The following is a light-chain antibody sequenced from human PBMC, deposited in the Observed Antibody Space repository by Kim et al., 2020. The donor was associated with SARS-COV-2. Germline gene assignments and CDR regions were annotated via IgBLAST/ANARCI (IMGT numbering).Light chain of an antibody. V-gene: IGLV1-44*01. CDR3: AAWDVSLQGWV. J-gene: IGLJ3*02. Sequence: GQRVTLSCSGSSSTIGTKTVNWFHQVPGTAPKLLNYSTDQRPSGVPDRFSGSKSGTSASLAISGLQSEDEADYYCAAWDVSLQGWVFGGGTKLTVL. CDR1: SSTIGTKT. CDR2: STD.